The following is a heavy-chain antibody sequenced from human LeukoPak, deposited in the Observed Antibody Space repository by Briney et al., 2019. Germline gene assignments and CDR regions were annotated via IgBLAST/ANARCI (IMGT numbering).Heavy chain of an antibody. CDR1: GLNVSNSY. CDR2: IYSGGPT. D-gene: IGHD3-10*01. CDR3: AKSGSGRYYYYYGMDV. J-gene: IGHJ6*02. Sequence: GGSLRLSCVPSGLNVSNSYMSWVRQAPGKGLEWVSIIYSGGPTYYADSVKGRFTISRDNSKNTLYLQMNSLRAEDTAVYYCAKSGSGRYYYYYGMDVWGQGTTVTVSS. V-gene: IGHV3-66*01.